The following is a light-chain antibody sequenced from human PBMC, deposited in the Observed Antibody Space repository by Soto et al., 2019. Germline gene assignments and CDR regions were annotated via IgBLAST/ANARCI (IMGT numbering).Light chain of an antibody. V-gene: IGLV2-14*03. CDR3: CSYTSDNLRLHV. CDR2: DVG. CDR1: RSDVGNYNF. Sequence: QSVLTQPASVSASPGQSITISCTGTRSDVGNYNFVSWYQHHPGKAPKLIIYDVGSRPSGVSNRFSGSKSGNTASLAIYGLQAEDVADYYCCSYTSDNLRLHVSGTGTKVTDL. J-gene: IGLJ1*01.